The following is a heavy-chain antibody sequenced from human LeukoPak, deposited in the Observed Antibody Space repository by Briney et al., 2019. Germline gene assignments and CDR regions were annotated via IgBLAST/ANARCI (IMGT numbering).Heavy chain of an antibody. D-gene: IGHD3-22*01. V-gene: IGHV1-18*04. CDR3: AREKRYYDSSGVFDY. CDR2: ISAYNGNT. CDR1: GYTFTSYY. Sequence: GASVKVSCKASGYTFTSYYMHWVRQAPGQGLEWMGWISAYNGNTNYAQKLQGRVTMTTDTSTSTAYMELRSLRSDDTAVYYCAREKRYYDSSGVFDYWGQGTLVTVSS. J-gene: IGHJ4*02.